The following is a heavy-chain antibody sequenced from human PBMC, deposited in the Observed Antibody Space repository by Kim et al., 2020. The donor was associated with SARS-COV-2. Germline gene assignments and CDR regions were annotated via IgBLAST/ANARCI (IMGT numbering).Heavy chain of an antibody. J-gene: IGHJ5*02. CDR3: ARGSRRFDP. Sequence: YTTYAGSVKGRFTTSRDNAKNSLYLQMNSLRAEDTAVYYCARGSRRFDPWGQGTLVTVSS. V-gene: IGHV3-11*05. CDR2: YT.